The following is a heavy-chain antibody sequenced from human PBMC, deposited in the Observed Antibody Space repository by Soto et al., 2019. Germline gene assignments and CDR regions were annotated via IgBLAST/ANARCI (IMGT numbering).Heavy chain of an antibody. CDR1: GGSISSYY. D-gene: IGHD3-10*01. V-gene: IGHV4-4*07. CDR2: IYTSGST. J-gene: IGHJ6*02. Sequence: SETLSLTCTVSGGSISSYYWSWIRQPAGKGLEWIGRIYTSGSTNYNPSLKSRVTMSVDTSKNQSSLKLSSVTAADTAVYYCAREHHTVRGVTLYYYYGMDVWGQGTTVTVSS. CDR3: AREHHTVRGVTLYYYYGMDV.